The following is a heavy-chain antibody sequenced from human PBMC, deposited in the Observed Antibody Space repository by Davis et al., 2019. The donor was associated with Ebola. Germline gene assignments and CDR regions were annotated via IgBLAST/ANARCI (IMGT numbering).Heavy chain of an antibody. D-gene: IGHD4-23*01. Sequence: ASVKVSCKASGYTFTSYYMHWVRQAPGQGLEWMGIINPSGGSTSYAQKFQGRVTMTRDTSTSTVYMELSSLRSEDTAVYYCARVGETTVVTFNDAFDIWGQGTMVTVSS. V-gene: IGHV1-46*01. J-gene: IGHJ3*02. CDR3: ARVGETTVVTFNDAFDI. CDR2: INPSGGST. CDR1: GYTFTSYY.